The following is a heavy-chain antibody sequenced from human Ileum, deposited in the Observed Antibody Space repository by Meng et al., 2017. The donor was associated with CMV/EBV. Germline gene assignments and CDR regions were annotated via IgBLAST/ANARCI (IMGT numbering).Heavy chain of an antibody. CDR3: VRWGEHGFDP. J-gene: IGHJ5*02. CDR2: ISYNSARI. D-gene: IGHD1/OR15-1a*01. CDR1: GFSFGTYA. Sequence: SLRLSCAASGFSFGTYAMNWVRQAPGLEWVSSISYNSARIYYADSVKGRFTISRDNSNNTLYLQMNSLRVEDTAVYYCVRWGEHGFDPWGQGTLVTVSS. V-gene: IGHV3-23*01.